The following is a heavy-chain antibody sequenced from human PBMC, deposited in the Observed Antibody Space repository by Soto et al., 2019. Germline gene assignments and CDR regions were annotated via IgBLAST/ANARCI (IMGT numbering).Heavy chain of an antibody. CDR2: IKQDGSEK. Sequence: GGSLRLSCAASGFTFSSYWMSWVRQAPGKGLEWVANIKQDGSEKYYVDSVKGRFTISRDNAKNSLYLQMNSLRAEDTAVYYCARDYRDDFWSGYHWYFDLWGRGTLVTVSS. D-gene: IGHD3-3*01. CDR3: ARDYRDDFWSGYHWYFDL. J-gene: IGHJ2*01. V-gene: IGHV3-7*03. CDR1: GFTFSSYW.